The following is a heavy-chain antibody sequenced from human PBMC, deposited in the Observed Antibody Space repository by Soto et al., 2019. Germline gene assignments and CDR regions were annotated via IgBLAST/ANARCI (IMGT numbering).Heavy chain of an antibody. CDR1: GGSISSYY. D-gene: IGHD6-19*01. CDR3: ARGGAVAGNYYYYGMDV. Sequence: SETLSLTCTVSGGSISSYYWSWILQPPWKGLEWIGYIYYSGSTNYNPSLKSRVTMSVDTSKNQFSLKLSSVTAADTAVYYCARGGAVAGNYYYYGMDVWGQGTTVTVSS. V-gene: IGHV4-59*01. J-gene: IGHJ6*02. CDR2: IYYSGST.